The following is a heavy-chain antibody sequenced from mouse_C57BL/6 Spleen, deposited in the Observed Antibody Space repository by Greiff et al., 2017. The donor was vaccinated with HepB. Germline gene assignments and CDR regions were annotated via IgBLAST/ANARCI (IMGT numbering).Heavy chain of an antibody. J-gene: IGHJ3*01. Sequence: EVQGVESGGGLVQPGGSLSLSCAASGFTFTDYYMSWVRQPPGKALEWLGFIRNKATGYTTEYSASVKGRFTISRDNSQSILYLQMNALRAEDSATYYCARSHYYGSPFAYWGQGTLVTVSA. CDR2: IRNKATGYTT. CDR3: ARSHYYGSPFAY. CDR1: GFTFTDYY. D-gene: IGHD1-1*01. V-gene: IGHV7-3*01.